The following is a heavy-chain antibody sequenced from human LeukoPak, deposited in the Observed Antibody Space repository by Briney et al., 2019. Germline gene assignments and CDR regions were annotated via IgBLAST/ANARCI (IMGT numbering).Heavy chain of an antibody. V-gene: IGHV4-59*01. J-gene: IGHJ3*02. D-gene: IGHD6-19*01. CDR2: IYYSGST. Sequence: SETLSLTCTVSGGSISSYYWSWIRQPPGKGLEWIGYIYYSGSTNYNPSLKSRVTISVDTSKNQFSLKLSSVTPADTAVYYCARPESRGWEADDAFDILGQGTNVPVSS. CDR1: GGSISSYY. CDR3: ARPESRGWEADDAFDI.